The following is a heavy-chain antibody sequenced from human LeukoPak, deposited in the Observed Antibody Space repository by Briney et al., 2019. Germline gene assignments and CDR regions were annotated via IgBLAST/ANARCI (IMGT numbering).Heavy chain of an antibody. V-gene: IGHV3-23*01. CDR2: ISPSGGIT. CDR3: AKDDDWGRYKH. D-gene: IGHD3-16*01. J-gene: IGHJ1*01. CDR1: GFTFSSHG. Sequence: PGGSLRLSSAASGFTFSSHGMNWVRQPPGKGLEWVSGISPSGGITYYTDSVKGRFTISRDNSKNTQSLQMNSLRAEDTAVYYCAKDDDWGRYKHWGQGTLVTVSS.